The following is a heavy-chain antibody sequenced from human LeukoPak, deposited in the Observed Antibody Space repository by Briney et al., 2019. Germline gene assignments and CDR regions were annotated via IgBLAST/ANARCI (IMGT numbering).Heavy chain of an antibody. D-gene: IGHD3-22*01. CDR1: GSTSTTYW. CDR3: ARAESRGYYFFDY. J-gene: IGHJ4*02. V-gene: IGHV3-74*01. Sequence: PGGSLRLSCAASGSTSTTYWMHWVRQAPGKGLVWVSRINSDGSSTTYADSVKGRFTISRDNAKNTLYLQMNSLRAEDTAVYYCARAESRGYYFFDYWGQGILVTVSS. CDR2: INSDGSST.